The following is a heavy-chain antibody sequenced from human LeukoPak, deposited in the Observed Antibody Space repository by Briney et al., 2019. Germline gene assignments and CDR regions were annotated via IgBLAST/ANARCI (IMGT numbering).Heavy chain of an antibody. CDR3: AKTVVVITFRFDD. CDR1: GFTFGKYW. V-gene: IGHV3-23*01. CDR2: INGGGGNT. D-gene: IGHD2-21*01. J-gene: IGHJ4*02. Sequence: GGSLRLSCVASGFTFGKYWMSWVRQAPGKGLEWVSSINGGGGNTYYADSVKGRFTISRDNSKNMLYLQMNSLRADDTAIYYCAKTVVVITFRFDDWGQGALVTVSS.